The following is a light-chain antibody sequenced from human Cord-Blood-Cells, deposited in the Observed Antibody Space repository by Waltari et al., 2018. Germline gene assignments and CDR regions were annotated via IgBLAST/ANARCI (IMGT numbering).Light chain of an antibody. V-gene: IGLV1-51*02. CDR2: ENN. J-gene: IGLJ2*01. Sequence: QSVLTQPPSVSAAPGQKVTISCPGSSSNLGNNYVSWYQQLPGTAPKLLIYENNKRPSGIPDRFSGSKSGTSATLGITGLQTGDEADYYCGTWDSSLSVVFGGGTKLTVL. CDR1: SSNLGNNY. CDR3: GTWDSSLSVV.